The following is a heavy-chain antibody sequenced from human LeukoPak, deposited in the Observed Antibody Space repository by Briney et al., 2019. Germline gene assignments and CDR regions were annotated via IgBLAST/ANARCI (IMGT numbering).Heavy chain of an antibody. D-gene: IGHD4-11*01. J-gene: IGHJ6*02. CDR1: GYTFTIYD. Sequence: GASVKVSFKASGYTFTIYDINWVRQATGQGLEWMGWMNPNSGNTGYAQKFQGRVTMTRNTSISTAYMELSSPRSEDTAVYYCAVMTTGLYYYYGMDVWGQGTTVTVSS. CDR3: AVMTTGLYYYYGMDV. V-gene: IGHV1-8*01. CDR2: MNPNSGNT.